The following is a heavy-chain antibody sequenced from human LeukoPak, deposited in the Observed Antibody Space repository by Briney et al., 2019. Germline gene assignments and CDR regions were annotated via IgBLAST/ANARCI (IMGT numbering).Heavy chain of an antibody. CDR2: IWCDGSYR. Sequence: GGSLRLSCAASGFTFSNYAMHWVRQAPGKGLEWMAIIWCDGSYRYYADSVKGRFTISRDNSKNTLYLQVNSLTAEDTAVYYCARGNSDAFDIWGHGTMVTVSS. V-gene: IGHV3-33*01. CDR3: ARGNSDAFDI. D-gene: IGHD4-23*01. J-gene: IGHJ3*02. CDR1: GFTFSNYA.